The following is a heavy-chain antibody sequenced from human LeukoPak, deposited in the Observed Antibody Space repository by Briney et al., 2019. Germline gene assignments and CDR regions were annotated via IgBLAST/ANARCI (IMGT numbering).Heavy chain of an antibody. D-gene: IGHD4-23*01. CDR2: INHSGST. V-gene: IGHV4-34*01. CDR3: ARMTTVVNWYFDL. J-gene: IGHJ2*01. CDR1: GGSFSGYY. Sequence: SETLSLTCAVYGGSFSGYYWSWIRQPPGKGLEWIGEINHSGSTNYNPSLKSRVTMSVDTSKNQFSLKLSSVTAADTAVYYCARMTTVVNWYFDLWGRGTLVTVSS.